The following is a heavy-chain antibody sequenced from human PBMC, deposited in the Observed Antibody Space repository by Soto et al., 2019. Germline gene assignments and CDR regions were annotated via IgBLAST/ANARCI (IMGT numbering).Heavy chain of an antibody. V-gene: IGHV3-11*01. CDR2: MSSNGNTI. CDR3: ARGNDQGGYQYYYGMDV. CDR1: GFTFTDYY. Sequence: QVQVVESGGGLVKPGGSLRLSCAASGFTFTDYYMTWIRQAPGKGLEWVSYMSSNGNTIYYADSVKGRFTTSRDNAKKSLYLQMNSLRDEDTAVYYCARGNDQGGYQYYYGMDVWGQGTTVTVSS. D-gene: IGHD5-12*01. J-gene: IGHJ6*02.